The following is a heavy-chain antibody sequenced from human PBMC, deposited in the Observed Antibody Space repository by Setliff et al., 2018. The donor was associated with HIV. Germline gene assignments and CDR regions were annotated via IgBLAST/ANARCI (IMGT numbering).Heavy chain of an antibody. J-gene: IGHJ4*02. Sequence: SETLSLTCSVPGGSFSTYYWAWIRQPPGKGLEWIGTIYYSGSTYYNPSLKSRATISVDTSKNQFSLRLTSVTAADTAVYYCARYLFCGGDCYSGFDYWGQGTLVTV. V-gene: IGHV4-39*07. CDR2: IYYSGST. CDR3: ARYLFCGGDCYSGFDY. CDR1: GGSFSTYY. D-gene: IGHD2-21*02.